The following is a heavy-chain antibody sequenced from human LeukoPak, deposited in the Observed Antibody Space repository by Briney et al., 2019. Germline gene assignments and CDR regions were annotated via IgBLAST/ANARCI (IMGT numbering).Heavy chain of an antibody. D-gene: IGHD4-17*01. CDR2: ISYDGSNI. CDR1: GFTFSTYG. J-gene: IGHJ6*02. CDR3: AKAWLKGVYGDYYGMDV. V-gene: IGHV3-30*18. Sequence: PGGSLRLSCAASGFTFSTYGMHWVRQAPGKGLEWAAVISYDGSNIYYADSVEGRFTISRDNSKNTLYLQMNSLRVEDTAVYYCAKAWLKGVYGDYYGMDVWGQGTTVTVS.